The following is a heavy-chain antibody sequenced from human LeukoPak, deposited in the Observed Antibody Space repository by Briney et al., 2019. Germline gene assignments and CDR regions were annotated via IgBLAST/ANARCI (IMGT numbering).Heavy chain of an antibody. CDR2: IGGRGGST. CDR3: GKEGGA. Sequence: GGSLRLSCAASGFRFSDYTMTWVRQAPGKGPEWVSAIGGRGGSTYYADFLGGRFTISRDNSKDMLYLQMNSLKVGDTATYYCGKEGGAWGQGTKVTVSS. V-gene: IGHV3-23*01. D-gene: IGHD3-16*01. J-gene: IGHJ6*02. CDR1: GFRFSDYT.